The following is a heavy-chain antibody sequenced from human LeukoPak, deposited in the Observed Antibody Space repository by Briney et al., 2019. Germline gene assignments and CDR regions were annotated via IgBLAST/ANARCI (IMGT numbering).Heavy chain of an antibody. CDR3: ARDWGEGYYDSSGLDAFDI. CDR2: ISAYNGNT. Sequence: ASVKVSCKASGYTFTSYGISWVRQAPGQGLEWMGWISAYNGNTNYAQKLQGRVTMTTDTSTSTAYMELRSLRSDDTAAYYCARDWGEGYYDSSGLDAFDIWGQGTMVTVSS. CDR1: GYTFTSYG. V-gene: IGHV1-18*01. J-gene: IGHJ3*02. D-gene: IGHD3-22*01.